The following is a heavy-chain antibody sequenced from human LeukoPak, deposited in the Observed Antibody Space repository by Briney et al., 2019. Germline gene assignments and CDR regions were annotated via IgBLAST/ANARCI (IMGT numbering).Heavy chain of an antibody. CDR3: AKDAIYKNSVWDYFDY. V-gene: IGHV3-21*04. D-gene: IGHD5-24*01. J-gene: IGHJ4*02. Sequence: TSGGSLRLSYAASGFTFSSYTMNWVRQAPGKGLEWVSSISGSSSYIYYADSVKGRFTISRDNAKNPLYLQMNSLRVEDTAVYYCAKDAIYKNSVWDYFDYLGQGTLVTVSS. CDR1: GFTFSSYT. CDR2: ISGSSSYI.